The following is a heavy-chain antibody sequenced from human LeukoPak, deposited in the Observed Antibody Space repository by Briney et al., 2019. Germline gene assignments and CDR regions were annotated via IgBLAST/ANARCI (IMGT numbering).Heavy chain of an antibody. CDR1: GFTFSSNA. D-gene: IGHD7-27*01. Sequence: GGSLRLPCAASGFTFSSNAMSWVRQAPGKGLEWVSAISGSGGSTYYADSVKGRFTISRDNSKNTLYLQINSLRAEDPAVYYCAKGRLGTLDYWGQGTLVSVSS. CDR2: ISGSGGST. J-gene: IGHJ4*02. CDR3: AKGRLGTLDY. V-gene: IGHV3-23*01.